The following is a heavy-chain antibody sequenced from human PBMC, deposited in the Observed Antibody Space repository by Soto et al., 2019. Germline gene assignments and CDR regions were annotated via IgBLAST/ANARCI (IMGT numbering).Heavy chain of an antibody. J-gene: IGHJ5*02. CDR2: ISYDGSNK. D-gene: IGHD6-6*01. CDR1: GFTFSSYG. V-gene: IGHV3-30*18. CDR3: AKPAGQLVGLEGNWFDP. Sequence: GGSLRLSCAASGFTFSSYGMHWVRQAPGKGLEWVAVISYDGSNKYYADSVKGRFTISRDNSKNTLYLQMNSLRAEDTAVYYCAKPAGQLVGLEGNWFDPWGQGTLVTVSS.